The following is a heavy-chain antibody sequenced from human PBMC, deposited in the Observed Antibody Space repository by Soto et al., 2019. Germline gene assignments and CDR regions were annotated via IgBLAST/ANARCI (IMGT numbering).Heavy chain of an antibody. CDR2: ISAYNGNT. J-gene: IGHJ6*02. V-gene: IGHV1-18*01. Sequence: QVQLVQSGGEVKKPGASVKVSCKTSGYSFTTYGISWVRQAPGQGLEWMGWISAYNGNTNYAQKLQDRVTMTTDTSXXTAYMELRRLRSDDTAVYYCAREGPAPYYYYGMDVWGQGSTVTVSS. CDR1: GYSFTTYG. CDR3: AREGPAPYYYYGMDV.